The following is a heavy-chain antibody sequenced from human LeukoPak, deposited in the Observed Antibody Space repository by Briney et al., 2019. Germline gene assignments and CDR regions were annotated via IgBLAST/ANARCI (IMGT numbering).Heavy chain of an antibody. CDR2: IYYSGST. CDR1: GGSISSGGYY. D-gene: IGHD3-10*01. CDR3: AVWSPVLLWFGEYTDY. V-gene: IGHV4-30-2*01. Sequence: PSETLSLTCTVSGGSISSGGYYWSWIRQPPGKGLEWIGYIYYSGSTYYNPSLKSRVAISVDTSKNQFSLKLSSVTAADTAVYYCAVWSPVLLWFGEYTDYWGQGTLVTVSS. J-gene: IGHJ4*02.